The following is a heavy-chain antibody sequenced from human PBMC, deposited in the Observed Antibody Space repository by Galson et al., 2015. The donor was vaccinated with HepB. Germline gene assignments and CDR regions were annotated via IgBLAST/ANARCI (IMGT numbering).Heavy chain of an antibody. D-gene: IGHD3-16*02. J-gene: IGHJ4*02. CDR3: ARGAYDYVWGSYRYGPFDH. CDR2: ISSNSIHT. V-gene: IGHV3-11*03. Sequence: LEWVSYISSNSIHTNYADSLKGRITISRDNAKNSLYLQMNSLRAEDTAVYYCARGAYDYVWGSYRYGPFDHWGQGTLVTVSP.